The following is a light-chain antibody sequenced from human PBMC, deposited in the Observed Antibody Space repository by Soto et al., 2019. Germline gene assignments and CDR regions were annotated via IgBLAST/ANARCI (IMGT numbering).Light chain of an antibody. Sequence: ESVLTQSPVTLSLDPGGRASLSCMASQSVSGYLAWYQQKPGQAPRLLIYDASNRATGIPARFSGSGSGTDFTLTISRLEPEDFAVYYCQQYGSSPLTFGGGTKVDIK. CDR2: DAS. J-gene: IGKJ4*01. CDR1: QSVSGY. V-gene: IGKV3-20*01. CDR3: QQYGSSPLT.